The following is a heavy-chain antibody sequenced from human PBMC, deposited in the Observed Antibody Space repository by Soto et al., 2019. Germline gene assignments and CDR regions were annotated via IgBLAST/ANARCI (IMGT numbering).Heavy chain of an antibody. CDR3: ANLAYCSSTSCRENWFDP. CDR2: IIPIFGTA. J-gene: IGHJ5*02. CDR1: GGTFSSYA. D-gene: IGHD2-2*01. Sequence: SVKVSCKASGGTFSSYAISWVRQAPGQGLEWMGGIIPIFGTANYAQKFQDRVTITADESTSTAYMELSSLRSEDTAVYYCANLAYCSSTSCRENWFDPWGQGTLVTVSS. V-gene: IGHV1-69*13.